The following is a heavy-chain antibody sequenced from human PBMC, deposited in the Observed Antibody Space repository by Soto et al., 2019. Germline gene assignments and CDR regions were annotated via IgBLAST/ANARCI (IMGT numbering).Heavy chain of an antibody. D-gene: IGHD4-4*01. V-gene: IGHV3-23*01. CDR3: VRQAKLTTVTANVGYYYGLDV. Sequence: PGGCLRLSCAASGFSFDTYDMSWVRQAPGKGLEGVSVISYSGAGTFYADSVKGRFTISRDNSKATLFLHMNSLRVEDTAKYYCVRQAKLTTVTANVGYYYGLDVWGQGTTVTVSS. CDR2: ISYSGAGT. J-gene: IGHJ6*02. CDR1: GFSFDTYD.